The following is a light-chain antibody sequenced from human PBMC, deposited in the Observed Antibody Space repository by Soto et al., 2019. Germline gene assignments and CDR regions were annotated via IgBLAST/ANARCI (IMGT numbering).Light chain of an antibody. Sequence: QSALTQPASVSGPPGQSITISCTGTTSDVGGYNYVSWYQQHPGKAPKLMIYDVSNWPSGIPSRFSGSKSGNTASLTISGLQAEDEADYYCSSYSGSSFVLFGGGTKLTVL. CDR1: TSDVGGYNY. CDR2: DVS. CDR3: SSYSGSSFVL. V-gene: IGLV2-14*01. J-gene: IGLJ2*01.